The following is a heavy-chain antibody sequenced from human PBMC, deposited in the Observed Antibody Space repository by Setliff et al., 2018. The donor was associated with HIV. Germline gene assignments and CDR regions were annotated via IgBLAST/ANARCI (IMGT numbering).Heavy chain of an antibody. CDR1: GGTFSSYA. CDR2: IIPIFGTA. CDR3: ARAGASSGWYGWYFDY. J-gene: IGHJ4*02. Sequence: ASVKVSFKASGGTFSSYAISWVRQAPGQGLEWMGGIIPIFGTANYAQKFQGRVTITADESTSTAYMELSSLRSEDTAVYYCARAGASSGWYGWYFDYWGQGTLVTVSS. V-gene: IGHV1-69*13. D-gene: IGHD6-19*01.